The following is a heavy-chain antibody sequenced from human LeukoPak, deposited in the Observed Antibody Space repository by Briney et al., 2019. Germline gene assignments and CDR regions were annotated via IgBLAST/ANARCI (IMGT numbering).Heavy chain of an antibody. CDR1: GYTFTTYW. V-gene: IGHV5-51*01. J-gene: IGHJ5*02. D-gene: IGHD3-10*01. CDR2: IHPGDSNT. CDR3: ARRPSADYYPRFDP. Sequence: GESLKISCKCSGYTFTTYWIGWVRQMPGKGLEWMGIIHPGDSNTRYSPSFQGQVTISVDKSINTAYLQWSSLKASDTAMYYCARRPSADYYPRFDPWGQGTLVTVSS.